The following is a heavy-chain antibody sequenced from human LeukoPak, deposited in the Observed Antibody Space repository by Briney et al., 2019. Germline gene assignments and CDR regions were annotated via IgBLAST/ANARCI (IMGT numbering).Heavy chain of an antibody. Sequence: SVKVSCKASGGTFSSYAISWVGQAPGQGREWMGGIIPIFGTANYAQKFQGRVTITTDESTSTAYMELSSLRSEDTAVYYCASDSSGYYFDYWGQGTLVTVSS. CDR3: ASDSSGYYFDY. CDR2: IIPIFGTA. D-gene: IGHD3-22*01. J-gene: IGHJ4*02. V-gene: IGHV1-69*05. CDR1: GGTFSSYA.